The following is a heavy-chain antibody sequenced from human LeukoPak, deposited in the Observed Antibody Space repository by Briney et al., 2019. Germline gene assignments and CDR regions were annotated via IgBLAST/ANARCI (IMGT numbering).Heavy chain of an antibody. D-gene: IGHD6-13*01. CDR2: ISSSGSTI. CDR3: ARISSSCWLWGSNCFDP. Sequence: NPGGALRLSCAASGFTFSDYYMSWIRQAPGKGLEWVSYISSSGSTIYYADSVKGRFTISRDNAKNSLYLQMNSLSAEDTAVYYCARISSSCWLWGSNCFDPRGQGTLVTVSS. CDR1: GFTFSDYY. V-gene: IGHV3-11*04. J-gene: IGHJ5*02.